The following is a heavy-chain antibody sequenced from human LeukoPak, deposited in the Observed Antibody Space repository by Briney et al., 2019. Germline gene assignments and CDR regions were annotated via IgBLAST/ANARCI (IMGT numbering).Heavy chain of an antibody. D-gene: IGHD6-13*01. Sequence: PSETLSLTCTVSGGSISSYYWSWIRQPPGKGLEWIGYIYYSGSTNHNPSLKSRVTISVDTSKNQFSLKLSSVTAADTAVYYCARTGGIAAAWGQGTLVTVSS. V-gene: IGHV4-59*01. CDR3: ARTGGIAAA. CDR1: GGSISSYY. CDR2: IYYSGST. J-gene: IGHJ4*02.